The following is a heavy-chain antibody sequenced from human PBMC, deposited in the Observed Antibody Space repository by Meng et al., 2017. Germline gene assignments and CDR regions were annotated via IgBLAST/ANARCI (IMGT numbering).Heavy chain of an antibody. Sequence: GESLKISCAASGFTFSSYGMHWVRQAPGKGLEWVAVIWYDGSNKYYADSVKGRFTISRDNSKNTLYLQMNSLSAEDTAVYYCAKGVGSGGSPFDPWGQGTLVTVSS. CDR1: GFTFSSYG. D-gene: IGHD2-15*01. V-gene: IGHV3-33*06. CDR2: IWYDGSNK. J-gene: IGHJ5*02. CDR3: AKGVGSGGSPFDP.